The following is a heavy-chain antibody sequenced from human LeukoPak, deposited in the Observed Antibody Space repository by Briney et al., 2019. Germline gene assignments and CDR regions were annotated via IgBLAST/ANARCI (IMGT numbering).Heavy chain of an antibody. J-gene: IGHJ4*02. CDR1: GYSFTSYW. Sequence: GDSLKISCKGSGYSFTSYWISWVRQMPGKGLEWMGRIDPSDSYTNYSPSFQGHVTISADKSISTAYLQWSSLKASDTAMYYCARHYAAAGTFGYWGQGTLVTVSS. CDR2: IDPSDSYT. V-gene: IGHV5-10-1*01. CDR3: ARHYAAAGTFGY. D-gene: IGHD6-13*01.